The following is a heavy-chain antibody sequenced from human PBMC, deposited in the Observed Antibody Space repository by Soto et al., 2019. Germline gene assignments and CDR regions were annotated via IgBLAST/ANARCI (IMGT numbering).Heavy chain of an antibody. Sequence: ISSGDYYWNWIRQPPGKGLEWIGHIYYSGSTYYNSSLKSRVTISLDTSTSTAYMELRSLRSDDTAVYYCAIWHYDILIDYYYGMDVWGQGTTVTVSS. J-gene: IGHJ6*02. CDR3: AIWHYDILIDYYYGMDV. CDR1: ISSGDYY. V-gene: IGHV4-30-4*01. CDR2: IYYSGST. D-gene: IGHD3-9*01.